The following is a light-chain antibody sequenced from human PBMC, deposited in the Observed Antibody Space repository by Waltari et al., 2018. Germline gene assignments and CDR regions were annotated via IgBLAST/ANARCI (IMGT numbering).Light chain of an antibody. J-gene: IGLJ2*01. CDR2: EVS. V-gene: IGLV2-8*01. CDR1: SSAVVVYNY. Sequence: QSALTQPPSASGSPGQSVTISCTAPSSAVVVYNYVSWYHQHPGKAPKLMIFEVSRRPAGAPDACAGSKAGYTDSLTVAGLQAEDEADYYGSSDTGSNIGLFGGGTKLTVL. CDR3: SSDTGSNIGL.